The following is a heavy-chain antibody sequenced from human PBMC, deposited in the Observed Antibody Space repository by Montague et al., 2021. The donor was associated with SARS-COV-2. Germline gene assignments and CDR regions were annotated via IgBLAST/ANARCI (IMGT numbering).Heavy chain of an antibody. CDR3: ATEVADSSGYYYVPYYYYGMDV. J-gene: IGHJ6*02. CDR2: IYYSGST. D-gene: IGHD3-22*01. Sequence: SGTLSLTCTVSGGSISSSSYYWGWIRQPPGKGLEWIGSIYYSGSTYYNPSLKSRVTISVDTSKNQFSLKLSSVTAADTAVYYCATEVADSSGYYYVPYYYYGMDVGGQGTTVTVSS. V-gene: IGHV4-39*01. CDR1: GGSISSSSYY.